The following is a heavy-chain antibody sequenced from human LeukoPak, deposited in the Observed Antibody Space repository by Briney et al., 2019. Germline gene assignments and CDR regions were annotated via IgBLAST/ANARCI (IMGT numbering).Heavy chain of an antibody. V-gene: IGHV3-30*02. CDR2: IPYDGSNK. J-gene: IGHJ4*02. Sequence: PGGSLRLSCGASGFTFSNYGMHWVRQAPGKGLEWVAFIPYDGSNKYYADSLKGRFTISRDNSKDTLYLQMNSLRAEDTAIYYCAKDICGGDCYPHGGYWGQGTLVTVSS. CDR1: GFTFSNYG. D-gene: IGHD2-21*01. CDR3: AKDICGGDCYPHGGY.